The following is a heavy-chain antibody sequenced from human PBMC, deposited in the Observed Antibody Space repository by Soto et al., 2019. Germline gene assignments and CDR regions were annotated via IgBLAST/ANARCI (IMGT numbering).Heavy chain of an antibody. CDR1: GFTFSNAW. Sequence: GGSLRLSCAASGFTFSNAWLSWVRQAPGKGLEWVGRIQSKTDGGTTDYAAPVKGRFTISRDDSKNSLYLQMNSLKSEDTAVYYCTTDPSFVVVQAAIGQQLVRYYYGMDVWGQGTTVTVSS. J-gene: IGHJ6*02. V-gene: IGHV3-15*01. CDR3: TTDPSFVVVQAAIGQQLVRYYYGMDV. CDR2: IQSKTDGGTT. D-gene: IGHD2-2*01.